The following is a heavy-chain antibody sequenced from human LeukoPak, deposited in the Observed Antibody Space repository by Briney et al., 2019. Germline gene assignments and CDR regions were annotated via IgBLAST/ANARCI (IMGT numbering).Heavy chain of an antibody. V-gene: IGHV1-46*01. J-gene: IGHJ4*02. CDR1: GYTFVDYY. D-gene: IGHD1-26*01. Sequence: ASVKVSCKTSGYTFVDYYMHWVRQAPGQGLEWMGIINPRGVNTIYAQKFQGRVTMTRDTSTSTVYMELSSLRSEDTAVYYCARDDGGSSLRYFDYWGQGTLVTVSS. CDR3: ARDDGGSSLRYFDY. CDR2: INPRGVNT.